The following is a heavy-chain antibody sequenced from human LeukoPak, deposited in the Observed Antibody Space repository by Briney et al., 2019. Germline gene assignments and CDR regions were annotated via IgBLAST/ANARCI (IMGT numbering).Heavy chain of an antibody. D-gene: IGHD2-15*01. Sequence: PSETLSLTCTVSGGSISGYHWSWIRQPPGKGLEWIAYIYYTGSTGYNPSLKSRVTMSVDTSKNQFSLKLTSVTAADTAVYYCARGYCSGGSCYIFDYWGQGSLVTVSS. V-gene: IGHV4-59*12. CDR2: IYYTGST. CDR1: GGSISGYH. CDR3: ARGYCSGGSCYIFDY. J-gene: IGHJ4*02.